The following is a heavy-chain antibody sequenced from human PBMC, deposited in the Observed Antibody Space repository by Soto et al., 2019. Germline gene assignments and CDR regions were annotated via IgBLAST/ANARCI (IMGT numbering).Heavy chain of an antibody. CDR1: GYTFTSYD. CDR2: SSTYNGNT. J-gene: IGHJ5*02. V-gene: IGHV1-18*01. D-gene: IGHD2-15*01. Sequence: QVQLVQSGAEVKKPGASVKVSCKASGYTFTSYDISWVRQAPGQGLEWMGWSSTYNGNTNYAQKLKGRVTMTTDTSTSTAYRGLRSLISDDTAVYYCARGFRVAATRWWFDPWGQGTRVTVSS. CDR3: ARGFRVAATRWWFDP.